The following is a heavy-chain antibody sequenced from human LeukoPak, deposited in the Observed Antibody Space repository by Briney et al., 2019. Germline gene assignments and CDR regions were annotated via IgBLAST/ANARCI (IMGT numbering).Heavy chain of an antibody. CDR2: ISAYNGNT. V-gene: IGHV1-18*04. CDR3: AREGYSSSWNYFDY. D-gene: IGHD6-13*01. Sequence: ASVKVSCKASGYTLTSYHMHWVRQAPGQGLEWMGWISAYNGNTNYAQKLQGRVTMTTDTSTSTAYMELRSLRSDDTAVYYCAREGYSSSWNYFDYWGQGALVTVSS. CDR1: GYTLTSYH. J-gene: IGHJ4*02.